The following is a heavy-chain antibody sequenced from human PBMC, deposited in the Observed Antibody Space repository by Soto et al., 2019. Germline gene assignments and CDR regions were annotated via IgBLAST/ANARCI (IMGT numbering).Heavy chain of an antibody. D-gene: IGHD2-15*01. Sequence: SGPTLVNPTQTLTLTCTFSGFSLSTSGVGVGWIRQPPGKALEWLALIYWDDDKRYSPSLKSRLTITKDTSKNQVVLTMTNMDPVDTATYYCAHRPSYCSGGSCYSGFDYWGQGTLVPVSP. V-gene: IGHV2-5*02. J-gene: IGHJ4*02. CDR2: IYWDDDK. CDR1: GFSLSTSGVG. CDR3: AHRPSYCSGGSCYSGFDY.